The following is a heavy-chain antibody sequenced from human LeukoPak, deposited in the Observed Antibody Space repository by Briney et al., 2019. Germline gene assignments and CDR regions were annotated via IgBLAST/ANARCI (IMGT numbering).Heavy chain of an antibody. CDR1: GFTFSSYD. D-gene: IGHD1-7*01. CDR3: ARDPGTGTAFDY. CDR2: IGTAGDT. Sequence: GGSLRLSCAASGFTFSSYDMHWVRQATGKGLEWVSAIGTAGDTYYPGSVKGRFTISRENAKNTLYLQMNSLRAEDTAVYYCARDPGTGTAFDYWGQGTLVTVSS. V-gene: IGHV3-13*01. J-gene: IGHJ4*02.